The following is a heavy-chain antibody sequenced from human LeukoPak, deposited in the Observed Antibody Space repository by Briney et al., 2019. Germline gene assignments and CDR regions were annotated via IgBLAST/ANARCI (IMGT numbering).Heavy chain of an antibody. CDR1: GGSISSYY. D-gene: IGHD7-27*01. Sequence: SETLSLTCAVSGGSISSYYWTWIRQPPGRGLEWIGDIYSSGNTNCNASLKSRVTISLDTSKNQISLNLSFVTAADTAVYYCARRQGTNWGAFYYYYMDVWGKGATATVSS. CDR3: ARRQGTNWGAFYYYYMDV. J-gene: IGHJ6*03. V-gene: IGHV4-4*09. CDR2: IYSSGNT.